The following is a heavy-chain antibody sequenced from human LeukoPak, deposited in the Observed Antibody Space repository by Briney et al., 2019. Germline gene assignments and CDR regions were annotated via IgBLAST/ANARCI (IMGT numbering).Heavy chain of an antibody. CDR2: ISGSGGST. CDR3: ARSPGFLEWNSAFDI. CDR1: GFTFSSYA. Sequence: GGSLRLSCAASGFTFSSYAMSWVRQAPGKGLEWVSAISGSGGSTYYADSVKGRFTISRDNSKNTLYLQMSSLRAEDTAVYYCARSPGFLEWNSAFDIWGQGTMVTVSS. V-gene: IGHV3-23*01. D-gene: IGHD3-3*01. J-gene: IGHJ3*02.